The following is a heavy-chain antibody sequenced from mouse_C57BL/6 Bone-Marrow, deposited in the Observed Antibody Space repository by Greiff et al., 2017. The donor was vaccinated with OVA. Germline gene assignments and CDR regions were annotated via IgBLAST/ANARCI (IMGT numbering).Heavy chain of an antibody. V-gene: IGHV1-81*01. J-gene: IGHJ1*03. CDR2: FYPRSGNT. CDR3: AREPNYGSSPALCGYWDV. Sequence: QVQLQQSGAELARPGASVKLSCKASGYTFTSYGIRWVKQRTGQGLEWIGEFYPRSGNTYYNEKFKGKATLTADKSSSTAYMELRCLTSEDSAVYFCAREPNYGSSPALCGYWDVWGTGATVTAAS. CDR1: GYTFTSYG. D-gene: IGHD1-1*01.